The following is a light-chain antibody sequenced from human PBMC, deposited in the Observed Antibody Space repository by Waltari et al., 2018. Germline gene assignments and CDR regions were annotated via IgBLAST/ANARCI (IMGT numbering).Light chain of an antibody. CDR2: DAS. CDR1: QSVSRD. V-gene: IGKV3-11*01. Sequence: EIVLTQSPATLSLSPGERASLSCRASQSVSRDLAWYRQKPGQAPRLLIFDASIRATGTPARFSGSGSGTDFTLTISSLDSEDFAIYYCQQRRDWPLTFGGGTKVDMK. J-gene: IGKJ4*01. CDR3: QQRRDWPLT.